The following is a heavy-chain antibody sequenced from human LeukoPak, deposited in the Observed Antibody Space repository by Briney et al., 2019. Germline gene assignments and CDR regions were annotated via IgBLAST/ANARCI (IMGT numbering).Heavy chain of an antibody. CDR1: GYTFTGYY. D-gene: IGHD5-18*01. CDR2: INPSGGST. CDR3: ARRGYSYGFDY. V-gene: IGHV1-46*01. Sequence: AASVKVSCKASGYTFTGYYMHWVRQAPGQGLEWMGIINPSGGSTSYAQKFQGRVTMTRDMSTSTVYMELSSLRSEDTAVYYCARRGYSYGFDYWGQGTLVTVSS. J-gene: IGHJ4*02.